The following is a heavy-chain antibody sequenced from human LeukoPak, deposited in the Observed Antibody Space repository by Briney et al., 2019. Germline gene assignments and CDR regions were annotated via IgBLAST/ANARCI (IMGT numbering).Heavy chain of an antibody. CDR3: ARANMVIFGRVTHL. D-gene: IGHD5-18*01. Sequence: PGGSLRLSCAGSGVPFSSHGMNWVRQAPGKGLEWVSSISSSSSYMYYADSVKGRFTISRDNARNSLYLQMNSLRADDPAVYYCARANMVIFGRVTHLWGRGTGVSVS. V-gene: IGHV3-21*01. CDR1: GVPFSSHG. CDR2: ISSSSSYM. J-gene: IGHJ5*02.